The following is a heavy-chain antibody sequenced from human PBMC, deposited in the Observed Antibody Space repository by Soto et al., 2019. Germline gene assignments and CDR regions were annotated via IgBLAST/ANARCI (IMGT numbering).Heavy chain of an antibody. CDR3: ARGPRYQWQQLLDP. CDR2: IIPILGIA. J-gene: IGHJ5*02. V-gene: IGHV1-69*02. Sequence: QVQLVQSGAEVKKPGSSVKVSCKASGGTFSSYTISWVRQAPGQGLEWMGRIIPILGIANYAQKFQGRVTITADKSTSTADMELSSRRSEDRAVYYCARGPRYQWQQLLDPWGQGTLVTVSS. D-gene: IGHD6-13*01. CDR1: GGTFSSYT.